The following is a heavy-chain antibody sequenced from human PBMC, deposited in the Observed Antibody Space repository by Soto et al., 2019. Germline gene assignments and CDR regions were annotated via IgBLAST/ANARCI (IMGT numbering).Heavy chain of an antibody. J-gene: IGHJ6*02. V-gene: IGHV1-2*04. CDR1: GYTFTGYY. Sequence: QVQLVQSGAEVKKPGASVKVSCKASGYTFTGYYMHWVRQAPGQGLEWMGWINPNSDGTNYAPKFQAWVPMTRDTSSSTAYMELSRLRSDDTAVYYCARGGLRYFDWLKARMDVWGQGTTVTVSS. CDR3: ARGGLRYFDWLKARMDV. D-gene: IGHD3-9*01. CDR2: INPNSDGT.